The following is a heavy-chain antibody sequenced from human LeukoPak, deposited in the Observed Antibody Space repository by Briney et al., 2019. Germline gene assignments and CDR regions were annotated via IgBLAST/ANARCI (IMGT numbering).Heavy chain of an antibody. J-gene: IGHJ4*02. CDR2: IRYDGSNK. V-gene: IGHV3-30*02. CDR1: GFTFSSYG. D-gene: IGHD2-2*01. Sequence: PGGSLRLSCSASGFTFSSYGMHWVRQAPGKGLEWVAFIRYDGSNKYYADSVKGRFTISRDNSKNTLYLQMNSLRAEDTAVYYCAKVTVSSTTHPNDYWGQGTLVTVSS. CDR3: AKVTVSSTTHPNDY.